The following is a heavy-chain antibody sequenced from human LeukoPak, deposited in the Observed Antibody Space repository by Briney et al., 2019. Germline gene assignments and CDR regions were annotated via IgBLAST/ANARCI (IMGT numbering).Heavy chain of an antibody. CDR3: AKERDTAMVTIDY. CDR2: IRYDGSNK. CDR1: GFTFSSYG. J-gene: IGHJ4*02. D-gene: IGHD5-18*01. V-gene: IGHV3-30*02. Sequence: GGPLRLSCAASGFTFSSYGMHWLRQAPGKGLEWVAFIRYDGSNKYYADSVNGRFTISRDNYKNTLYLQMNSLRAEDTAVYYCAKERDTAMVTIDYWGQGTLVTVSS.